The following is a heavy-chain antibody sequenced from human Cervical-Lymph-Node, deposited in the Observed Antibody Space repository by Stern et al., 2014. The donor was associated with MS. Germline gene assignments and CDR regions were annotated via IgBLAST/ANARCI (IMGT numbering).Heavy chain of an antibody. CDR3: ARLYCTGGSCYFGFDS. J-gene: IGHJ4*02. V-gene: IGHV3-48*01. D-gene: IGHD2-15*01. Sequence: VQLVQSEGGLVQPGGSLRLSCAASGFTFTTYSMNWVRQAPGKGLEWISYISSSSSTIYYTDSVKGRFTISRDNAKNSLYLQMNSLRAEDTAVYYCARLYCTGGSCYFGFDSWGQGTLVTVSS. CDR1: GFTFTTYS. CDR2: ISSSSSTI.